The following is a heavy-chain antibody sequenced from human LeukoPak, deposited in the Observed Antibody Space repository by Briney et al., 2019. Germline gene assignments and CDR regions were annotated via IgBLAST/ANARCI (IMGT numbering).Heavy chain of an antibody. CDR1: GFTFSSYG. Sequence: PGRSLRLSCAASGFTFSSYGMHWVRQAPGKGLEWVAFIRSDGSNKYYADSVKGRFTISRDNAKNSLYLQMNSLRAEDTALYYCAKSSGWYYFDYWGQGTLVTVSS. CDR3: AKSSGWYYFDY. V-gene: IGHV3-30*02. CDR2: IRSDGSNK. D-gene: IGHD6-19*01. J-gene: IGHJ4*02.